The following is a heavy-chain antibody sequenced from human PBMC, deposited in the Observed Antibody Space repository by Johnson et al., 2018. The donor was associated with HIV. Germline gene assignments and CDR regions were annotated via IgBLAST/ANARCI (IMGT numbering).Heavy chain of an antibody. CDR2: IYSAGNT. J-gene: IGHJ3*02. CDR1: GFTVSSDY. V-gene: IGHV3-66*01. CDR3: ARDAGSSSSWGAFDI. D-gene: IGHD6-6*01. Sequence: VQLVESGGGLVQPGGSLRLSCAVSGFTVSSDYMSWVRQAPGQGLEWVSLIYSAGNTFYTDSVKGRFTISRDNSKNTLYLQMNSLRAEDTAVYYCARDAGSSSSWGAFDIWGQGTMVTVSS.